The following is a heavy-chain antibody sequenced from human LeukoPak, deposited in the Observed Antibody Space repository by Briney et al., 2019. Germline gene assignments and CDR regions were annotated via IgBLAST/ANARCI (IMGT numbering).Heavy chain of an antibody. J-gene: IGHJ4*02. CDR3: ARSKIAAAGPGDY. CDR2: IDPNSGGT. Sequence: ASVKVSCKASGYTFTGYYMHGVRQAPGQGLEWMGWIDPNSGGTNYAQKFQGRVTMTRDTSVSTAYMELSRLRSDDTAVYYCARSKIAAAGPGDYWGQGTLVTVSS. V-gene: IGHV1-2*02. CDR1: GYTFTGYY. D-gene: IGHD6-13*01.